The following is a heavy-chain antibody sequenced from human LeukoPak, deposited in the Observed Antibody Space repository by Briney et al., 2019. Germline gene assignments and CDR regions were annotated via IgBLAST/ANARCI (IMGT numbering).Heavy chain of an antibody. D-gene: IGHD3-10*01. CDR2: ISYDGSNK. CDR1: GFTFSSYG. CDR3: AKDLKALGSGQLRGFDP. V-gene: IGHV3-30*18. J-gene: IGHJ5*02. Sequence: PGGSLRLACAASGFTFSSYGMHWVRQAPGKGLEGVSVISYDGSNKYYADSVKGRFTISRDNSKNTLYLQMNSLRAEDTAVYYCAKDLKALGSGQLRGFDPWGQGTLVTVSS.